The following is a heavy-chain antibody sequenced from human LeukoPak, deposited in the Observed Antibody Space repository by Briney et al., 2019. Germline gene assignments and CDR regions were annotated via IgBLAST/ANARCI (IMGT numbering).Heavy chain of an antibody. J-gene: IGHJ4*02. CDR1: GYTFTGYY. CDR2: INPNSGGT. Sequence: GASVKVSCKASGYTFTGYYMHWVRQAPGQGLEWMGRINPNSGGTNYAQKFQGRVTMTRDTSISTAYMELSRLRSDDTAVYYCASGVLRWGSSFDYWGQGTLVTVSS. CDR3: ASGVLRWGSSFDY. V-gene: IGHV1-2*06. D-gene: IGHD2/OR15-2a*01.